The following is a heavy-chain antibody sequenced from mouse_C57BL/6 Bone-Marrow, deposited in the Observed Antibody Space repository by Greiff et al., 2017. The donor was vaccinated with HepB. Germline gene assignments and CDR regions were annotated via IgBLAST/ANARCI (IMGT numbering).Heavy chain of an antibody. CDR1: GYTFTSYG. Sequence: VQLQQSGAELARPGASVKLSCKASGYTFTSYGISWVKQSTGQGLEWIGEIYPRSGNTYYNEKFKGKATLTADKSSSTAYMELRSLTSEDSAVYFCARYDYYGSSSYFDVWGTGTTVTVSS. J-gene: IGHJ1*03. V-gene: IGHV1-81*01. CDR2: IYPRSGNT. D-gene: IGHD1-1*01. CDR3: ARYDYYGSSSYFDV.